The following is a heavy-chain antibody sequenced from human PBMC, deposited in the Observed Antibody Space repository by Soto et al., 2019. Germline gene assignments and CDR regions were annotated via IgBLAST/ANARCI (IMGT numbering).Heavy chain of an antibody. J-gene: IGHJ6*03. V-gene: IGHV3-23*01. CDR3: AKAGGSGFYYYMDV. CDR1: GFTFSSYA. D-gene: IGHD3-10*01. Sequence: GGSLRLSCAASGFTFSSYAMSWVRQAPGKGLEWVSAISGSGGSTYYADSVKGRFTISRDNSKNTLYLQMNSLRAEDTAVYYYAKAGGSGFYYYMDVWGKGTTVTVSS. CDR2: ISGSGGST.